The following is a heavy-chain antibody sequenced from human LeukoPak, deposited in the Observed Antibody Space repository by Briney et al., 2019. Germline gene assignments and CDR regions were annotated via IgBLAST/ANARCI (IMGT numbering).Heavy chain of an antibody. J-gene: IGHJ4*02. D-gene: IGHD3-22*01. CDR1: GFTFSNYA. Sequence: GGSLRLSCAASGFTFSNYAMGWVRQAPGKGLEWVSAISGSGGSTYYADSVRGRFTISRDNSKNTLYLQMNSLRAEDTAVYYCARETRYYYDSSGLFDYWGQGTLVTVSS. V-gene: IGHV3-23*01. CDR2: ISGSGGST. CDR3: ARETRYYYDSSGLFDY.